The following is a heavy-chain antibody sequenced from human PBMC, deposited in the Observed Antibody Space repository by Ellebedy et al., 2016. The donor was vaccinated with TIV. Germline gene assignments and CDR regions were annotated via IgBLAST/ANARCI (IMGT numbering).Heavy chain of an antibody. CDR2: IQYDESDK. Sequence: PGGSLRLSCAASGFTFRSYGMYWVRQAPGKGLEWAAFIQYDESDKNYTDSVKGRFTISRDDSKNTLYLQMNSLRAEDTAVYYCAKLIQHTDREAVDIWGQGTMVTVSS. V-gene: IGHV3-30*02. J-gene: IGHJ3*02. CDR3: AKLIQHTDREAVDI. D-gene: IGHD2-21*01. CDR1: GFTFRSYG.